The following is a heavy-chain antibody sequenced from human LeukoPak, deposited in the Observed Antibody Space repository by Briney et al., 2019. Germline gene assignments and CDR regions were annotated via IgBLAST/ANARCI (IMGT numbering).Heavy chain of an antibody. V-gene: IGHV1-2*02. CDR2: INPNSGGT. CDR1: GYTFTGYY. J-gene: IGHJ6*02. Sequence: ASVKVSCKASGYTFTGYYMHWVRQAPGQGLEWMGWINPNSGGTNYAQKFQSRVTMTRDTSISTAYMELSRLRSDDTAVYYCAREALYYYYGMDVWGQGTTVTVSS. CDR3: AREALYYYYGMDV.